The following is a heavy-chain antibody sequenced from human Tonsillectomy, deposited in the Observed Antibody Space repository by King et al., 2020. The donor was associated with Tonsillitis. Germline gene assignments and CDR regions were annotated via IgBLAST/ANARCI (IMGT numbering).Heavy chain of an antibody. CDR3: AMFDYDVRSGYSDY. CDR1: GIALSDYG. J-gene: IGHJ4*02. D-gene: IGHD3-3*01. Sequence: VQLVESGGGVVQPGRSLRLSCTASGIALSDYGIHWVRQAPGKGLEWVALIPSDGSYVYYADSVKGRFTISRDNSKNIVYLQLHSPGAEDTAVYYCAMFDYDVRSGYSDYWGQGTLVTVSS. CDR2: IPSDGSYV. V-gene: IGHV3-30*03.